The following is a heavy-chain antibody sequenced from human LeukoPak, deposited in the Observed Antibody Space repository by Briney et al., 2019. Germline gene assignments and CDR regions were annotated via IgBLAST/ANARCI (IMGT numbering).Heavy chain of an antibody. CDR2: FSSSSDAI. CDR3: ARENWFKFDY. J-gene: IGHJ4*02. D-gene: IGHD3-10*01. V-gene: IGHV3-48*02. Sequence: GGSLRLSCAASGFTFNTYSMTWVRQAPGKGLEWLSYFSSSSDAIWYAESVKGRFTVSRDNAKNSLYLHMNSLRDEDTAVYYCARENWFKFDYWGQGSLVTVSS. CDR1: GFTFNTYS.